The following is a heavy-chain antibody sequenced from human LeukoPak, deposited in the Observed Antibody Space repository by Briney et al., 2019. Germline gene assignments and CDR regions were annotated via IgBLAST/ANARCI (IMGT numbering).Heavy chain of an antibody. CDR2: FDPEDGET. D-gene: IGHD3-22*01. J-gene: IGHJ3*02. CDR1: GYTLTELS. CDR3: ATVMIVPVGAFDI. V-gene: IGHV1-24*01. Sequence: ASVKVSCKVSGYTLTELSMHWVRQAPGKGLEWKGGFDPEDGETIYAQKFQGRVTMTEDTSTDTAYMELSSLRSEDTAVYYCATVMIVPVGAFDIWGQGTMVTVSS.